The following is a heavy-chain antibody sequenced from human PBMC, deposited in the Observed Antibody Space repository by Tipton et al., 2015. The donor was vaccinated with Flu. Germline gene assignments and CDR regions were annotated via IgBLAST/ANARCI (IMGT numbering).Heavy chain of an antibody. V-gene: IGHV3-7*01. Sequence: GSLRLSCAASGFTFSDFWMKWVRQAPGKGLEWVANIKQDGSEKYYVDSVKGRFTISRDNMKKSLYPQMNSLRVEDTAVYYCTRGLGWLVETWGQGTLVTVSS. CDR1: GFTFSDFW. D-gene: IGHD6-19*01. CDR3: TRGLGWLVET. CDR2: IKQDGSEK. J-gene: IGHJ5*02.